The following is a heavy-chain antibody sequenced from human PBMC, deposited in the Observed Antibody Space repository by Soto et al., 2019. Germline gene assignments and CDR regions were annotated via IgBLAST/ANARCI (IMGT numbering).Heavy chain of an antibody. J-gene: IGHJ5*02. CDR2: ISSSSSTI. CDR1: GFTFSSYS. CDR3: ARGARIANTISTGEFDH. Sequence: EVQLVESGGGLVQPGGSLRLSCAASGFTFSSYSMNWVRQAPGKGLEWVSYISSSSSTIYYADSVKGQFTISRHNAKNSLYLQINSLRDEDTAVYYCARGARIANTISTGEFDHWGQGTLVTVSS. D-gene: IGHD6-13*01. V-gene: IGHV3-48*02.